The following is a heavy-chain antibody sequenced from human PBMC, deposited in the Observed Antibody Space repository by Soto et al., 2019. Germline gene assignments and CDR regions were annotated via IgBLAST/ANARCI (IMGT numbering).Heavy chain of an antibody. CDR2: IIPLFGTT. V-gene: IGHV1-69*01. CDR3: ARLDTLFESSQKYYHSGVDV. D-gene: IGHD1-26*01. Sequence: QVQLVQSRAEVKKPGSSVRVSCRASEGTFNSHVVSWVRQAPGQGRQWMGGIIPLFGTTNYAHQLEGRVTITAASSTTTSYLELRGLTPGDTAVYYCARLDTLFESSQKYYHSGVDVWGQRNTVIVSS. CDR1: EGTFNSHV. J-gene: IGHJ6*02.